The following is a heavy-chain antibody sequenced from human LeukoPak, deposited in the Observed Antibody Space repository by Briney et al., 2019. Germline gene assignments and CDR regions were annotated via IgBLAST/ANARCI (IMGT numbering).Heavy chain of an antibody. CDR1: GFIFSDYY. V-gene: IGHV3-11*04. CDR3: ARVGKPFYYYYMDV. Sequence: GGSLRLSCAASGFIFSDYYMTWIRQAPGTGLEWVSYISSSGSTIYYADSVKGRFTISRDNAKNSLYLQMNSLRAEDTAVYYCARVGKPFYYYYMDVWGKGTTVTVSS. CDR2: ISSSGSTI. J-gene: IGHJ6*03. D-gene: IGHD4-23*01.